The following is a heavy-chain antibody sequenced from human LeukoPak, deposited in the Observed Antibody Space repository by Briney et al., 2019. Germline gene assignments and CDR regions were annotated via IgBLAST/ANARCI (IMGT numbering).Heavy chain of an antibody. CDR1: GFTVSSNY. CDR2: IYSGGST. CDR3: AGIYTVTTGVNDYYYYGMDV. Sequence: GGSLRLSCADSGFTVSSNYMSWVRQAPGKGLEWVSVIYSGGSTYYADSVKGRFTIPRHNSKNTLYLQMNSLRAEDTAVYYCAGIYTVTTGVNDYYYYGMDVWGQGTTVTVSS. J-gene: IGHJ6*02. V-gene: IGHV3-53*04. D-gene: IGHD4-17*01.